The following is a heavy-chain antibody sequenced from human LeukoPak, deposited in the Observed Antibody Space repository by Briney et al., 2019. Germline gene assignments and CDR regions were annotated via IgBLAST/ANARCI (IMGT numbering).Heavy chain of an antibody. V-gene: IGHV3-30*18. J-gene: IGHJ5*02. Sequence: GRSLRLSCAASGFTFSSYGMHWVRQAPGKGLEWVAVISYDGSNKYYADSVKGRFTISRDNSKNTLYLQMNSLRAEDTAVYYCAKVSCSRTSCYALTDNWFDPWGQGTLVTVSS. CDR2: ISYDGSNK. D-gene: IGHD2-2*01. CDR1: GFTFSSYG. CDR3: AKVSCSRTSCYALTDNWFDP.